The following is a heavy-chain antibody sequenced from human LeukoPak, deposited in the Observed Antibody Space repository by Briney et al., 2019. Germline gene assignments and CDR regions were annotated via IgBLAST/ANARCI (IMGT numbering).Heavy chain of an antibody. D-gene: IGHD6-19*01. Sequence: PGGALRLSCAASGFTFSSYSMNWVRQAQGKGLDWVSSISSSNSYIYNADSVKGRFTISRDNAKNSLYVQMNSLRAEDTAVYYCARDQGLLVVAGRFGYWGQGTLVTVSS. CDR3: ARDQGLLVVAGRFGY. CDR2: ISSSNSYI. J-gene: IGHJ4*02. V-gene: IGHV3-21*01. CDR1: GFTFSSYS.